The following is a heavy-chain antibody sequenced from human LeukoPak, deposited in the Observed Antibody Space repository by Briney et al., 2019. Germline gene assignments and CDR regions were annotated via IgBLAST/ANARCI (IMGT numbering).Heavy chain of an antibody. CDR3: AKRLNSSYYYGMEV. Sequence: GGSLRLSCAASGFTFSSYGLSWVRQAPGKGLEWVSTISGSGGNTYYADAVKGRFTISRDNSKNTLYLQMNSLRAEDTAIYYCAKRLNSSYYYGMEVWGQGTTVTVSS. J-gene: IGHJ6*02. D-gene: IGHD3-22*01. CDR1: GFTFSSYG. V-gene: IGHV3-23*01. CDR2: ISGSGGNT.